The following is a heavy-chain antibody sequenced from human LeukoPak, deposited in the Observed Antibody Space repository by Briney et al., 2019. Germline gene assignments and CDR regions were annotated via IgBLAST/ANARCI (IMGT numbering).Heavy chain of an antibody. J-gene: IGHJ5*02. Sequence: SSETLSLTCTVSGGSISSGSYYWSWIRQPVGKGLDWIVRIYTSGSTNYNPSLKSRVTISVDTSKNQFSLKLNSLTAADTAVYYCARDLMVRTPWFDPWGQGTLVTVSS. CDR1: GGSISSGSYY. D-gene: IGHD3-10*01. V-gene: IGHV4-61*02. CDR2: IYTSGST. CDR3: ARDLMVRTPWFDP.